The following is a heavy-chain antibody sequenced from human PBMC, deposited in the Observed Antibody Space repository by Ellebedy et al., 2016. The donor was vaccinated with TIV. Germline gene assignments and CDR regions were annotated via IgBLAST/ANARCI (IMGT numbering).Heavy chain of an antibody. CDR2: IIPMSVTP. V-gene: IGHV1-69*13. CDR3: ARTQGLWGEGTTILDY. J-gene: IGHJ4*02. Sequence: AASVKVSCKVSGATSNRFAINWVRQAPGQGLEWMGGIIPMSVTPKYAQKFQGRVTFPADESTGTGYMELSILIADHTAVYYCARTQGLWGEGTTILDYWGQGTLVTVSS. D-gene: IGHD3-16*01. CDR1: GATSNRFA.